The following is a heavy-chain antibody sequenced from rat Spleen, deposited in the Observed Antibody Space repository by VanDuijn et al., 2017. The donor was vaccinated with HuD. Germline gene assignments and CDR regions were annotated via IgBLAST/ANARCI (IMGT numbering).Heavy chain of an antibody. J-gene: IGHJ2*01. CDR1: GFTFSNYY. CDR2: ISTGGGTT. V-gene: IGHV5-25*01. Sequence: EVQLVESGGGLVQPGRSMKLSCAASGFTFSNYYMAWVRQAPTKGLEWVASISTGGGTTYSRDSVKGRFTLSRDNSKTTLYLQMDSLRSEDTATYYCARQSYYYDGSYYYYFDYWGQGVMVTVSS. CDR3: ARQSYYYDGSYYYYFDY. D-gene: IGHD1-12*02.